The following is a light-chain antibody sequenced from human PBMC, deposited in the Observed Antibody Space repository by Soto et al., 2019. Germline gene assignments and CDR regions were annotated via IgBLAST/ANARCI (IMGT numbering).Light chain of an antibody. Sequence: EIVMTQSPVTLSVSPGETATLSCRASRSVSSNLAWYQQKPGQAPRLLIYGASTRATGVPARFSGSGSGTEFTLTISSLQSEDFAVYYCQHYNNWPPWTFGQGTKVEIK. CDR2: GAS. CDR1: RSVSSN. J-gene: IGKJ1*01. CDR3: QHYNNWPPWT. V-gene: IGKV3-15*01.